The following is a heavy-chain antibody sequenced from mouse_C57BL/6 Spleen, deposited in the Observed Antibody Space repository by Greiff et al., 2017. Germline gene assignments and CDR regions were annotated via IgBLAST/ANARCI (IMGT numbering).Heavy chain of an antibody. CDR3: ARYGSSHWYFDV. CDR2: INYDGSST. Sequence: EVQRVESEGGLVQPGSSMKLSCTASGFTFSDYYMAWVRQVPEKGLEWVANINYDGSSTYYLDSLKSRFIISRDNAKNILYLQMSSLKSEDTATYYCARYGSSHWYFDVWGTGTTVIVSS. CDR1: GFTFSDYY. V-gene: IGHV5-16*01. D-gene: IGHD1-1*01. J-gene: IGHJ1*03.